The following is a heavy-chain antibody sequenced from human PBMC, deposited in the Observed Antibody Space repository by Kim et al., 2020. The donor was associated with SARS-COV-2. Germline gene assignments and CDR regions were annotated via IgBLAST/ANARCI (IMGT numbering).Heavy chain of an antibody. Sequence: SETLSLTCTVSGGSISSYYWSWIRQPPGKGLEWIGCIYYTGSTTYNPSIKSRVTISVDTSNNQFSLKVSSVTAADTAVYYCARVSSWTGGSGGVDVWGQGTTVTVSS. CDR3: ARVSSWTGGSGGVDV. V-gene: IGHV4-59*01. J-gene: IGHJ6*02. CDR1: GGSISSYY. D-gene: IGHD6-13*01. CDR2: IYYTGST.